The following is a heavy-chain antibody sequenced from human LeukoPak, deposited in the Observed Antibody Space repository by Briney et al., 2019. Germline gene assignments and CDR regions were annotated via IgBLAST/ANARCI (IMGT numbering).Heavy chain of an antibody. J-gene: IGHJ5*02. CDR2: IPHSGTT. CDR1: GYSISSGYY. V-gene: IGHV4-38-2*02. D-gene: IGHD1-26*01. CDR3: ARGGLVGATRNWFDP. Sequence: SETLSLTCIVSGYSISSGYYWGWIRQPPGMGLEWIASIPHSGTTYYNPSLKSRVTISVDTSKNQFSLKLSSVTAADTAVYYCARGGLVGATRNWFDPWGQGTLVTVSS.